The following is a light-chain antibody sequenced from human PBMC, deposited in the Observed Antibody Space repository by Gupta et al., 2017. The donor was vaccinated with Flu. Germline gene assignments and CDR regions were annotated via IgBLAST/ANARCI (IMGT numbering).Light chain of an antibody. CDR3: HQDYNSPLT. CDR1: QSVTKNY. J-gene: IGKJ5*01. CDR2: DGS. Sequence: EIVLTQSPDTLSLSPGERATLSCGASQSVTKNYLAWYQQKPGLAPRLLIYDGSSRATGIPDRFSGSGSGTEFTLTISRREPEDFAAYYCHQDYNSPLTFGQGTLVEIK. V-gene: IGKV3D-20*01.